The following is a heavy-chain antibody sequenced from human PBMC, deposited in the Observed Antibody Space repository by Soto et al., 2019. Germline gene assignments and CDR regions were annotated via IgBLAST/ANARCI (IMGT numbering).Heavy chain of an antibody. D-gene: IGHD3-9*01. V-gene: IGHV3-30*18. CDR1: GFTFSSYG. CDR2: ISYDGSNK. J-gene: IGHJ6*03. CDR3: AKDSILSPYYYYMDV. Sequence: QVQLVESGGGVVQPGRSLRLSCAASGFTFSSYGMHWVRQAPGKGLEWVAVISYDGSNKYYADSVKGRFTISRDNSKNTLYLQMNSLRAEDTAVYYCAKDSILSPYYYYMDVWGKGTTVTVSS.